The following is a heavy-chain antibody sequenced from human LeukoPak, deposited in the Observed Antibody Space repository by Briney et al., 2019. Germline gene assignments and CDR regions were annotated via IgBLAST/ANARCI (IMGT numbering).Heavy chain of an antibody. CDR1: GFTFSSNY. Sequence: GGSLRLSCAASGFTFSSNYMSWVRQAPGKGPEWVSVIYSGGSTYYADSVKGRFTISRDNSKNTLYLQMNSLRAEDTAVYYCAKVGAQNDAFDIWGQGTMVTVSS. D-gene: IGHD1-26*01. J-gene: IGHJ3*02. V-gene: IGHV3-53*01. CDR3: AKVGAQNDAFDI. CDR2: IYSGGST.